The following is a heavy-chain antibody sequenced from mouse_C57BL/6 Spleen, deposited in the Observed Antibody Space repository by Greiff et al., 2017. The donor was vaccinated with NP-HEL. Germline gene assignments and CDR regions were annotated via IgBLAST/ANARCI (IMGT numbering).Heavy chain of an antibody. V-gene: IGHV1-53*01. CDR1: GYTFTSYW. J-gene: IGHJ4*01. CDR2: INPSTGGT. D-gene: IGHD2-2*01. CDR3: ARGEDAYAACMAY. Sequence: QVQLQQPGTELVKPGASVTLSCKASGYTFTSYWLHWVKQRPGQGLEWIGTINPSTGGTDYNEKFKGKAILTVDKSSSTAYMQLSSLTSEDSAVYYCARGEDAYAACMAYWGQGTLVTVSS.